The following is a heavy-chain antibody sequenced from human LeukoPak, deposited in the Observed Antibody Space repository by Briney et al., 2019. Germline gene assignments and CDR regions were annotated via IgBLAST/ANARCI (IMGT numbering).Heavy chain of an antibody. V-gene: IGHV3-21*01. Sequence: PGGSLRLSCAASGFTFSTYTMNWVRQAPGKGLQWVSSISTRSSYLYYADSVKGRFTISRDGAKNSLYLQLNSLRAEDTAVYYCATLASTDGYWGQGTLVTVSS. D-gene: IGHD1-1*01. CDR2: ISTRSSYL. CDR3: ATLASTDGY. J-gene: IGHJ4*02. CDR1: GFTFSTYT.